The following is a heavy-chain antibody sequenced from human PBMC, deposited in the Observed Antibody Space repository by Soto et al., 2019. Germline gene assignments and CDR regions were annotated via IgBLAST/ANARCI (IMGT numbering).Heavy chain of an antibody. J-gene: IGHJ4*02. V-gene: IGHV3-30*18. CDR2: ISYDGSNE. Sequence: GGSLRLSCAASGFTFSSYGMHWVRQAPGKGLEWVAVISYDGSNEYYADSVKGRFTISRDNSKNTLYLQMNSLRAEDTAVYYCAKSPRQYGSGSPLDYWGQGTLVTVSS. D-gene: IGHD3-10*01. CDR3: AKSPRQYGSGSPLDY. CDR1: GFTFSSYG.